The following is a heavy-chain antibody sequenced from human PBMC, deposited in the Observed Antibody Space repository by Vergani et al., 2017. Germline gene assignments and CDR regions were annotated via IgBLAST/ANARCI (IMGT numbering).Heavy chain of an antibody. CDR2: ISWNSGSI. V-gene: IGHV3-9*01. D-gene: IGHD3-3*01. Sequence: EVQLVESGGGLVQPGRSLRLSCTASGFTFHDYAMHWVRQAPGKGLEWVSGISWNSGSIVYADSVKGRFPISRDNAKNSLYLQMNSLRAEDTAVYYCAKGGSGYLRVRDWFDPWGKGTLVTVSS. CDR1: GFTFHDYA. J-gene: IGHJ5*02. CDR3: AKGGSGYLRVRDWFDP.